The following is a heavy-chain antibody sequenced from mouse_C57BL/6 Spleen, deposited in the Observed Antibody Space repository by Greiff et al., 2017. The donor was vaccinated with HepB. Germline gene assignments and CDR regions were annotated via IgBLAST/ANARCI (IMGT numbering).Heavy chain of an antibody. CDR2: IYPGDGDT. CDR1: GYAFSSSW. D-gene: IGHD2-4*01. Sequence: QVQLQQSGPELVKPGASVKISCKASGYAFSSSWMNWVKQRPGKGLEWIGRIYPGDGDTNYNGKFKGKATLTADKSSSTAYMQLSSLTSEDSAVYFCARDYYDYPFDYWGQGTTLTVSS. J-gene: IGHJ2*01. V-gene: IGHV1-82*01. CDR3: ARDYYDYPFDY.